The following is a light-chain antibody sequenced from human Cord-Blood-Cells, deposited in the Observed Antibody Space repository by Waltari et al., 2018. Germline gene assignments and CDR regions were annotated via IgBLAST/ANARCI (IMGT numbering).Light chain of an antibody. CDR3: SSYTSSSTLYV. V-gene: IGLV2-14*03. CDR2: DVS. Sequence: QSALTQPASVSGSPGQSITISCTGTSSDVRGYNYVYWYQQHPGKAPKLMIYDVSNRPSGVSNRFSGSKSGNTASLTISGLQAEDEADYYCSSYTSSSTLYVFGTGTKVTVL. CDR1: SSDVRGYNY. J-gene: IGLJ1*01.